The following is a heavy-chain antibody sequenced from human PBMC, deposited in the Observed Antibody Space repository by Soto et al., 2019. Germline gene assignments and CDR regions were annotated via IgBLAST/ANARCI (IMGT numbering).Heavy chain of an antibody. CDR2: ISGSGGST. CDR3: AKGLYSGSYFDY. J-gene: IGHJ4*02. D-gene: IGHD1-26*01. Sequence: LRLSCAASGFTFSSYTMTWVRQAPGKGLEWVSAISGSGGSTYYADSVKGQFTISRDNSKNTLYLQMNSLRAEDTAVYYCAKGLYSGSYFDYWGQGTLVTVSS. CDR1: GFTFSSYT. V-gene: IGHV3-23*01.